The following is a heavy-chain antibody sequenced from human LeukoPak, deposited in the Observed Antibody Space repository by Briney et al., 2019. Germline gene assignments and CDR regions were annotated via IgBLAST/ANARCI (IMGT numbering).Heavy chain of an antibody. J-gene: IGHJ4*02. D-gene: IGHD3-22*01. CDR1: GGSISSYY. Sequence: SETLSLTCTVSGGSISSYYWSWIRQPPGKGLERIGYIYYSGSTNYNPSLKGRVTISVDTSKNQFSLKLSSVTAADTAVYYCARVRSFSGYEVDYWGQGTLVTVSS. V-gene: IGHV4-59*01. CDR2: IYYSGST. CDR3: ARVRSFSGYEVDY.